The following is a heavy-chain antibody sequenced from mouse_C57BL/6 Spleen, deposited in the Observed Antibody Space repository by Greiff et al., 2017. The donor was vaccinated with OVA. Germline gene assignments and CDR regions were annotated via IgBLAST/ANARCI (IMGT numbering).Heavy chain of an antibody. D-gene: IGHD4-1*01. J-gene: IGHJ2*01. Sequence: EVKLMESGPGLVKPSQSLSLTCSVTGYSITSGYYWNWIRQFPGNKLEWMGYISYDGSNNYNPSLKNRISITRDTSKNQFFLKLNSVTTEDTATYYCARRGLGSSFDYWGQGTTLTVSS. V-gene: IGHV3-6*01. CDR3: ARRGLGSSFDY. CDR1: GYSITSGYY. CDR2: ISYDGSN.